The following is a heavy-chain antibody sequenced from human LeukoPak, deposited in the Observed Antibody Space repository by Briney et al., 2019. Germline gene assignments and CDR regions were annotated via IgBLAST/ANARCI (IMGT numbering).Heavy chain of an antibody. D-gene: IGHD6-19*01. J-gene: IGHJ4*02. CDR2: ISSSSSYI. V-gene: IGHV3-21*01. Sequence: GGSLRLSCAASGFTFSSYSMNWVRQAPGKGLEWVSSISSSSSYIYYADSVKGRFTISRDNAKNSLYLQMNSLRAEDTAVYYCARVQWLAPQYYFDYWGQGTLVTVSS. CDR3: ARVQWLAPQYYFDY. CDR1: GFTFSSYS.